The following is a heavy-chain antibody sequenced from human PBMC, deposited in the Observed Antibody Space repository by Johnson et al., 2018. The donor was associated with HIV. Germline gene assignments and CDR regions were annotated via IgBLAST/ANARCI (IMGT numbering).Heavy chain of an antibody. V-gene: IGHV3-30*02. J-gene: IGHJ3*02. Sequence: QVQLVESGGGLVKPGGSLRLSCAASGFTFSGYYMSWIRQAPGKGLEWVAVIWYDGSNKYYADSVKGRFTISSDNSKNTLYLQMDSLRAEDTAVYYCAKEPWHSSLSLIGLFVFDIRGQGTMVTVSS. CDR3: AKEPWHSSLSLIGLFVFDI. CDR1: GFTFSGYY. D-gene: IGHD6-19*01. CDR2: IWYDGSNK.